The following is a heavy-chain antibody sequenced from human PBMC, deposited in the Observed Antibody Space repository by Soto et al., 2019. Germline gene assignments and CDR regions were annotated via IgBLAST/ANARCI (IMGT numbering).Heavy chain of an antibody. CDR2: INAGNGNT. Sequence: QVPLVQTGAEVKKPGASVKVSCKASGYTFTSYAMHWVRQAPGHRLEWMGWINAGNGNTKYPQKFQGRVTITRDTSASTAYMELSSLRSEDTAVYYCARVVVPAAIRRYDAFDIWGQGTMVTVSS. CDR3: ARVVVPAAIRRYDAFDI. J-gene: IGHJ3*02. CDR1: GYTFTSYA. D-gene: IGHD2-2*01. V-gene: IGHV1-3*01.